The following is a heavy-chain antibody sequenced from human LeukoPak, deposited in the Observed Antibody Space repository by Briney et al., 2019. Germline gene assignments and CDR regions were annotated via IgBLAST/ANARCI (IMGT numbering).Heavy chain of an antibody. CDR2: ISGNGGRT. J-gene: IGHJ1*01. Sequence: PGGSLRLSCAASGFTFNNYAMSWVRQAPGKGLEWVAAISGNGGRTYYRDSVKGRFTISRDNSKNTLNLQMTSLRAEDTAVYYCARVSEDYSSGWYEEYFQYWGQGTLVIVSS. V-gene: IGHV3-23*01. CDR1: GFTFNNYA. CDR3: ARVSEDYSSGWYEEYFQY. D-gene: IGHD6-19*01.